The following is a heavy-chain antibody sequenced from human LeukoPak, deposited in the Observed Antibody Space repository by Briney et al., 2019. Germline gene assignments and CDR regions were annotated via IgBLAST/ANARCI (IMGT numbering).Heavy chain of an antibody. J-gene: IGHJ6*03. CDR2: ISYSGST. D-gene: IGHD2-2*01. Sequence: SETPSLTCTVSGGSISSSYYWGWVRQPPGKGLEWIGSISYSGSTYYNPSLKSRVTISGDTAKNQFSLKLGSVTAADTAIYYCVSPRPRVPASYYMDVWGKGTTVTVSS. V-gene: IGHV4-39*01. CDR3: VSPRPRVPASYYMDV. CDR1: GGSISSSYY.